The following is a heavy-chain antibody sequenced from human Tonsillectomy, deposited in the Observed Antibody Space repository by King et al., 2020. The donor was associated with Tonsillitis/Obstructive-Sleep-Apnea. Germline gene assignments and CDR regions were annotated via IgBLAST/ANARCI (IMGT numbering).Heavy chain of an antibody. J-gene: IGHJ6*01. V-gene: IGHV4-59*12. Sequence: QLQESGPGLVKPSETLSLTCTVSGGSITSYYWNWIRQPPGKGLEWIGYIYYSGSTKYNPSLKSRVTISVDTSKNQFSLNVSSVTAADTAVYYCAREGDYGMDVWGQGNTVTVSS. CDR2: IYYSGST. CDR3: AREGDYGMDV. CDR1: GGSITSYY.